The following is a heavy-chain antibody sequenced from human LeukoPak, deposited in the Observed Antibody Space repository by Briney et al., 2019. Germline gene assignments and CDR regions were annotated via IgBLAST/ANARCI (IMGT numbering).Heavy chain of an antibody. V-gene: IGHV3-23*01. CDR1: GFTFSSYA. CDR2: TSGSGGST. J-gene: IGHJ4*02. CDR3: AKDDVLFDY. Sequence: TGGSLRLSCAVSGFTFSSYATSWVRQAPGKGLEWVSATSGSGGSTYYADSVKGRFTISRDNSENTLYLQMNSLRAEDTAVYYCAKDDVLFDYWGQGTLVTVSS.